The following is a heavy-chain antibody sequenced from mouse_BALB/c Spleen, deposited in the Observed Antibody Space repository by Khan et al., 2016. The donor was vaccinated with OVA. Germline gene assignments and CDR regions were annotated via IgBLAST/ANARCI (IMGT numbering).Heavy chain of an antibody. D-gene: IGHD2-2*01. J-gene: IGHJ3*01. V-gene: IGHV1S135*01. Sequence: VQLQQSGPELMQPGASVKISCKASGSSFTTYYIHWVIQSHGTSLEWIGYIDPFSGGTTSNQKFKGKATLTVDKSSSTAYIHLSNLTSEDSAVYYCTRHGYVAWFTYWGQGTLVTVSA. CDR2: IDPFSGGT. CDR3: TRHGYVAWFTY. CDR1: GSSFTTYY.